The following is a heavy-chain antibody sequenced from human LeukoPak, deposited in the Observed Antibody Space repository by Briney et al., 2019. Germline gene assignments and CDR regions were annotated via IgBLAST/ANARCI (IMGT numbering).Heavy chain of an antibody. D-gene: IGHD2-15*01. CDR2: ISGSGGST. CDR1: GFTFSRHW. Sequence: GGSLRLSCAASGFTFSRHWMYWGRQAPGKGLGWVSAISGSGGSTYYADSVKGRFTISRDNSKNTLYLQMNSLRAEDTAVYYCAKDDRDIVVVVAATVEYFQHWGQGTLVTVSS. V-gene: IGHV3-23*01. J-gene: IGHJ1*01. CDR3: AKDDRDIVVVVAATVEYFQH.